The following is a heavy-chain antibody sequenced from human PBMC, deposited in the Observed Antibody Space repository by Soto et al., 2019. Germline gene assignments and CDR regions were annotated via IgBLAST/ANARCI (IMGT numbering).Heavy chain of an antibody. Sequence: ASVKVSCKASGYSFTNYNIIWVRQAPGQGLEWMGGISTYNGKTNFAQNLQGRITMTTDTSTSTAYMELRSLRSDDTAIYFCARNNNYFDPWGQGTLVTVSS. CDR2: ISTYNGKT. V-gene: IGHV1-18*01. CDR3: ARNNNYFDP. J-gene: IGHJ5*02. CDR1: GYSFTNYN.